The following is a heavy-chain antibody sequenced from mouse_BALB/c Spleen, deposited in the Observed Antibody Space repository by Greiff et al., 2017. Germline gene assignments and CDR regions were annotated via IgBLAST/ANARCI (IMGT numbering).Heavy chain of an antibody. J-gene: IGHJ1*01. CDR3: TRPKIYYYGSSYWYFDV. V-gene: IGHV1-15*01. D-gene: IGHD1-1*01. Sequence: QVQLQQSGAELVRPGASVTLSCKASGYTFTDYEMHWVKQTPVHGLEWIGAIDPETGGTAYNQKFKGKATLTADKSSSTAYMELRSLTSEDSAVYYCTRPKIYYYGSSYWYFDVWGAGTTVTVSS. CDR2: IDPETGGT. CDR1: GYTFTDYE.